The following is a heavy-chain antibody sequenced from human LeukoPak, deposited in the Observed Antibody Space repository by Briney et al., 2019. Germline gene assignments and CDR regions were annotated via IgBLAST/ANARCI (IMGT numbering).Heavy chain of an antibody. V-gene: IGHV3-11*06. J-gene: IGHJ1*01. CDR1: GFTFSDYY. Sequence: PGGSLRLSCAASGFTFSDYYLTWIGQAPGKGLEWCLYISSSSSDPNYADYVRGRFTISRDNANKSLYQQMNSLRDEDTAVYYCARVGAPWYLQHWGQGALVSV. CDR3: ARVGAPWYLQH. D-gene: IGHD1-26*01. CDR2: ISSSSSDP.